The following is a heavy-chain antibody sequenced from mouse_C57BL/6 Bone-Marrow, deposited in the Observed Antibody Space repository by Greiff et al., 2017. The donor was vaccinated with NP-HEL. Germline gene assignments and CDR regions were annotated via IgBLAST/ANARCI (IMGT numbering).Heavy chain of an antibody. V-gene: IGHV1-55*01. CDR3: ARSCDGYYVLYWYFDV. CDR2: IYPGSGST. D-gene: IGHD2-3*01. J-gene: IGHJ1*03. Sequence: QVQLQQPGAELVKPGASVKMSCKASGYTFTSYWITWVKQRPGQGLEWIGDIYPGSGSTNYNEKFKSKATLTVDTSSSTAYMQLSSLTSEDSAVYYCARSCDGYYVLYWYFDVWGTGTPVTVSS. CDR1: GYTFTSYW.